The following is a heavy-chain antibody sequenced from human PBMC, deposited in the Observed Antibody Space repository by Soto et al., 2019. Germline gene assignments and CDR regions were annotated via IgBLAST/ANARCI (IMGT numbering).Heavy chain of an antibody. CDR3: ANFYCSSTSCDPYFDY. J-gene: IGHJ4*02. V-gene: IGHV1-18*01. D-gene: IGHD2-2*01. Sequence: GASVKVSCKASGYTFTSYGISWVRQAPGQGLEWMGWISAYNGNTNYAQKLQGRVTMTTDTSTSTAYLQMNSLRAEDTALYYCANFYCSSTSCDPYFDYWGQGTLVTVSS. CDR2: ISAYNGNT. CDR1: GYTFTSYG.